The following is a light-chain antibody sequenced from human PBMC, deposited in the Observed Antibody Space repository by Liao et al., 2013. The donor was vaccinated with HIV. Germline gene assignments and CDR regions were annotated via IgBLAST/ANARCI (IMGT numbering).Light chain of an antibody. CDR1: NIATKR. CDR3: QAWDSSTRV. V-gene: IGLV3-1*01. Sequence: SYELTQPPSVSVAPGGTATITCGGINIATKRVHWYQQKPGQSPVLVIYEDTKRPSGIPERFSGSNSGNTATLTINGTQTMDEADYYCQAWDSSTRVFGGGTKLTVL. CDR2: EDT. J-gene: IGLJ3*02.